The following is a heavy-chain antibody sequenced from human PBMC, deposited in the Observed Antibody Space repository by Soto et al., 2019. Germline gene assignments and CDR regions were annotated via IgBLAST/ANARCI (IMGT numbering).Heavy chain of an antibody. CDR3: ASVHMGARDY. J-gene: IGHJ4*02. Sequence: GGSLRLSCAASGFTFSSYAMHWVRQAPGKGLEWVAVISYDGSNKYYADSVKGRFTISRDNSKNTLYLQMNSLRAEDTAVYYCASVHMGARDYWGQGTLVTVSS. CDR1: GFTFSSYA. D-gene: IGHD1-26*01. CDR2: ISYDGSNK. V-gene: IGHV3-30-3*01.